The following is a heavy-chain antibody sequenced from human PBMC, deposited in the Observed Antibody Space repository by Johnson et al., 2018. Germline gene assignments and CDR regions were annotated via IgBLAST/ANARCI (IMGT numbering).Heavy chain of an antibody. D-gene: IGHD3-10*01. Sequence: QVQLQESGPGLVKPSETLSLTCTVSGGSISGYYWNWIRQPPGKGLEYIGYIYYSGSTNYNPSLKSRVTISVDTSKSQFSLKLTSWTAADTAVYYCAREVRGATYGMDVWGQGTTVTVSS. V-gene: IGHV4-59*01. CDR3: AREVRGATYGMDV. CDR2: IYYSGST. CDR1: GGSISGYY. J-gene: IGHJ6*02.